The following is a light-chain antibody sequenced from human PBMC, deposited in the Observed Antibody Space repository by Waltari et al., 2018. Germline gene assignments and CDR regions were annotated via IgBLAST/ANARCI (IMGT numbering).Light chain of an antibody. V-gene: IGLV1-51*01. CDR3: GTWDTSLSAGV. J-gene: IGLJ3*02. CDR2: ADN. Sequence: QSVLTQPPSVSAAPGQKVTISCSGGSSNIGNNFVSWYQQLPGTAPKLLIYADNKRPSGIPDPFSGSKSDTSATLGITGLQTGDEADYYCGTWDTSLSAGVFGGGTKLTVL. CDR1: SSNIGNNF.